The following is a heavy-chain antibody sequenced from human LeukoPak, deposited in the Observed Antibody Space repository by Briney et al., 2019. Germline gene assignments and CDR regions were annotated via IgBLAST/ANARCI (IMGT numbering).Heavy chain of an antibody. CDR2: ISSNGGST. V-gene: IGHV3-64*01. CDR3: ARGGRDGYNGIDY. D-gene: IGHD5-24*01. J-gene: IGHJ4*02. Sequence: GGSLRLSCAASGFTFSSYAMHWVRQAPGKGLEYVSAISSNGGSTYYANSVKGRFTISRDNSKNTLYLQMGSLRAEDMAVYYCARGGRDGYNGIDYWGQGTLVTVSS. CDR1: GFTFSSYA.